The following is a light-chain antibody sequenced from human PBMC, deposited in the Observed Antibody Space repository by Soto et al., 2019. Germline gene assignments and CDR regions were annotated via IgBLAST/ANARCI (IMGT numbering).Light chain of an antibody. CDR1: SSDVGGYNY. J-gene: IGLJ2*01. CDR3: SSYAGSNNVV. V-gene: IGLV2-8*01. Sequence: QSALTQPPSASGSPGQSVTISCTGTSSDVGGYNYVSWYQQHPGKAPKLMIYEVSKRPSGVPDRFSGSKSGNTASLTVSGLQAEDGGDYYCSSYAGSNNVVFGGGTKLTVL. CDR2: EVS.